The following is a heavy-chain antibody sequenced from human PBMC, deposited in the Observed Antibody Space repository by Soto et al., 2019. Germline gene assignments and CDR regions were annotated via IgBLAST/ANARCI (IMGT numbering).Heavy chain of an antibody. V-gene: IGHV2-5*02. CDR2: IYWDDDK. J-gene: IGHJ6*02. Sequence: QITLKESGPTLVKPTQTLTLTCTFSGFSLSTTGVGVGWIRQPPGKALEWLALIYWDDDKRYNPSLKSRLTITKDTSKNQVVLTMTHMDPVDTATYYCVQSRCGGDCLQSYSSHSYYGLDVWGQGTTVTVSS. CDR3: VQSRCGGDCLQSYSSHSYYGLDV. D-gene: IGHD2-21*01. CDR1: GFSLSTTGVG.